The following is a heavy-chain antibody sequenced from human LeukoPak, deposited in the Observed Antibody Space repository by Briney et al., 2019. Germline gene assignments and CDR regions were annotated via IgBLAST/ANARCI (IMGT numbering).Heavy chain of an antibody. CDR3: ARRALRGQTVRGGHHLGP. CDR2: ISDAGTST. D-gene: IGHD1-14*01. V-gene: IGHV3-23*01. J-gene: IGHJ5*02. CDR1: GFTFSSYG. Sequence: GGSLRLSCAASGFTFSSYGMHWVRQAPGKGLEWVSAISDAGTSTFYADSVKGRFTISRDDSNNALSLEMTSLRSEDTAIYYCARRALRGQTVRGGHHLGPWGLGTLVAVSS.